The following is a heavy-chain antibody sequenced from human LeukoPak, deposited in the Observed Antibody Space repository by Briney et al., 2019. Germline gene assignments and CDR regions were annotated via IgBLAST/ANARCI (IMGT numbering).Heavy chain of an antibody. CDR2: TNTNTGNP. D-gene: IGHD6-19*01. CDR1: GYTVTSYA. Sequence: ASVKVSCKASGYTVTSYAMNRVRQAPGQGLELMGWTNTNTGNPTYAQGFTGRFVFSLDTSVSTAYLQISSLKAEDTAVYYCAITSGYSSGWYDVYFDYWGQGTLVTVSS. J-gene: IGHJ4*02. V-gene: IGHV7-4-1*02. CDR3: AITSGYSSGWYDVYFDY.